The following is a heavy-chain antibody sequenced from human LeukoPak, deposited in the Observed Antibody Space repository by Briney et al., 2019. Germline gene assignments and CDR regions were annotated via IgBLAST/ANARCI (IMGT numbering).Heavy chain of an antibody. J-gene: IGHJ4*02. Sequence: GGSLRLSCAASGFTFSSYAMSWVRQAPGKALEWVSDISDSAGSTYYADSVKGRFTISRDNSKNTLYLQMNSLRADDTAVYYCAKELTGTTGFDYWGQGTLVTVSS. CDR1: GFTFSSYA. CDR3: AKELTGTTGFDY. D-gene: IGHD1-7*01. CDR2: ISDSAGST. V-gene: IGHV3-23*01.